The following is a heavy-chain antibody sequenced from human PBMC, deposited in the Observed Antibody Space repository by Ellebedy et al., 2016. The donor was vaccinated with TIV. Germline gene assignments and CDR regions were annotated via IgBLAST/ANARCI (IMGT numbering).Heavy chain of an antibody. CDR2: ISTYNGKT. J-gene: IGHJ4*02. CDR3: ARVSAVTAHFDH. Sequence: AASVKVSCKASGGSFSTYAISWVREAPGQGLEWMGWISTYNGKTNYAQNFQGRVTLTTDTSTSTAYMELRSLTSDDTAVYFCARVSAVTAHFDHWGQGSLVTVSS. CDR1: GGSFSTYA. D-gene: IGHD2-21*02. V-gene: IGHV1-18*01.